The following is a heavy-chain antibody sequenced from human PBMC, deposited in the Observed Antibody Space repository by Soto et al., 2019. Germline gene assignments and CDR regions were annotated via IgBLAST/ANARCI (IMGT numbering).Heavy chain of an antibody. CDR3: ARARYSSSWYPNWFDP. V-gene: IGHV1-18*04. D-gene: IGHD6-13*01. J-gene: IGHJ5*02. CDR2: ISAYNGNT. Sequence: QVQLVQSGAEVKKPGASVKVSCKASGYTFTSYGISWVRQAPGQGLEWMGWISAYNGNTNYAQKLQGRVTMTTDTAASTAYMELRSLRSDDTAVYYCARARYSSSWYPNWFDPWGQGTLVTVSS. CDR1: GYTFTSYG.